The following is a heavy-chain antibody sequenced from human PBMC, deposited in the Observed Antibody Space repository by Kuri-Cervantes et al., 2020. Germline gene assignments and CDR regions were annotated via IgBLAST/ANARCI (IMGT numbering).Heavy chain of an antibody. J-gene: IGHJ5*02. CDR2: IYHSGST. V-gene: IGHV4-38-2*01. D-gene: IGHD1-26*01. Sequence: SETLSLTCAVSGYSISSGYYWGWIRQPPGKGLEWIGSIYHSGSTNYNPSLKSRVTISVDTSKNQFSLKLSSVTAADTAVYYCARGEVGATEWFDPWGQGTLVTVSS. CDR1: GYSISSGYY. CDR3: ARGEVGATEWFDP.